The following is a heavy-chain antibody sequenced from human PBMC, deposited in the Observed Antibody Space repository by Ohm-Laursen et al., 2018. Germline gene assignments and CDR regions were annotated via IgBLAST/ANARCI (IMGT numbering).Heavy chain of an antibody. CDR2: VDPEDGET. CDR3: ATAGHYYYGMDV. D-gene: IGHD7-27*01. J-gene: IGHJ6*02. Sequence: ASVKVSCKASGYTFTDYYMHWVRQAPGQGLEWMGLVDPEDGETIYAEKFQGRVTITADTSTDTAYMELSSLRSEDTAVYYCATAGHYYYGMDVWGQGTTVTVSS. V-gene: IGHV1-69-2*01. CDR1: GYTFTDYY.